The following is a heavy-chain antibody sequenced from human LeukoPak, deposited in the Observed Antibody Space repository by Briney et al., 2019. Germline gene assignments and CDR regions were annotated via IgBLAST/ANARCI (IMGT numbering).Heavy chain of an antibody. J-gene: IGHJ4*02. CDR3: ARARDPHPPAASSGSYLPDAASV. CDR2: INDRSSFI. V-gene: IGHV3-21*01. CDR1: EFSFSTYS. Sequence: GGSLRLSCAASEFSFSTYSMNWVCQAPGKGLEWISSINDRSSFIFYADSVKGRFTISRDNAKNALFLHMTSLRAEDTAVYYCARARDPHPPAASSGSYLPDAASVWGQGTLVTVSS. D-gene: IGHD1-26*01.